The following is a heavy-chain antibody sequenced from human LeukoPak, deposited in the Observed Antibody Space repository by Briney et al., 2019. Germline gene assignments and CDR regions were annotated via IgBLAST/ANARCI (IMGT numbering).Heavy chain of an antibody. CDR2: IIPIFGTA. V-gene: IGHV1-69*01. D-gene: IGHD4-17*01. Sequence: GSSVKVSCKASGGTFSSYAISWVRQAPGQGLEWMGGIIPIFGTANYAQKFQGRVTITADESTSTAYMELSSLRSEDTAVYYCARASGNDYGDYDDAFDIWGQGTMVTVSS. J-gene: IGHJ3*02. CDR3: ARASGNDYGDYDDAFDI. CDR1: GGTFSSYA.